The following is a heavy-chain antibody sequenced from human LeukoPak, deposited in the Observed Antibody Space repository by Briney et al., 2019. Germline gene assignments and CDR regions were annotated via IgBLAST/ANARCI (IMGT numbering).Heavy chain of an antibody. CDR1: GFTFSSYG. CDR3: AKGRGYSGYDLPDY. J-gene: IGHJ4*02. CDR2: ISYDGSNK. V-gene: IGHV3-30*18. D-gene: IGHD5-12*01. Sequence: PGGSLRLSCAASGFTFSSYGMHWVRQAPGKGLEWVAVISYDGSNKYYADSVKGRFTISRDNSKNTLYLQMNSLRAEDTAVYYCAKGRGYSGYDLPDYWGQGTLVTVSS.